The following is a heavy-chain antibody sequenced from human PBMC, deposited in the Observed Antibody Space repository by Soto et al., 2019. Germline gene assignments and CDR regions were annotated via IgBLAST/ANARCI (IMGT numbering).Heavy chain of an antibody. D-gene: IGHD3-22*01. J-gene: IGHJ5*02. CDR1: GFSLTTSGVG. CDR2: IFWNDDK. CDR3: AHSFSSSLVYYDSSASSWWFDP. V-gene: IGHV2-5*01. Sequence: QITLEESGPMLLKPTQTLTLTCTFSGFSLTTSGVGVCWIRQPPGKAREWLALIFWNDDKRYNPSLKTRLSITKDTSKNQVVLTMTNMDPVDTATYYCAHSFSSSLVYYDSSASSWWFDPWGRGALVTVSS.